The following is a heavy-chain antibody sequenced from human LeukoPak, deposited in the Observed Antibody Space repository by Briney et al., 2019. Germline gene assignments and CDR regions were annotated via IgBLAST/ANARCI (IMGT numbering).Heavy chain of an antibody. CDR2: IYYSGST. D-gene: IGHD3-3*01. CDR1: GGSISSSSYY. V-gene: IGHV4-39*01. Sequence: SETLSLTCTVSGGSISSSSYYWGWIRQPPGKGLEWIGSIYYSGSTYYNPSLKSRVTISVDTSKNQFSLKLSSVTAADTAVYYCARPLRLRFLDRVEYGMDVWGQGTTVTVSS. J-gene: IGHJ6*02. CDR3: ARPLRLRFLDRVEYGMDV.